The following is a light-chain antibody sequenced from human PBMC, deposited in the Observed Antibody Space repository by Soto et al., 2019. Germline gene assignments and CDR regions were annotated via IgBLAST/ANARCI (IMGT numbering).Light chain of an antibody. J-gene: IGKJ2*01. CDR2: SAS. CDR3: QQYINGYT. CDR1: QSVSSS. V-gene: IGKV3-15*01. Sequence: EVVMTQSPATLSVFPGERVTLSCRASQSVSSSLAWYQQKPGQAPRLLIYSASTRAPGIPAGFSGSGSGTEFTLTISSLESEVFAVYYCQQYINGYTFGQGTKLEIK.